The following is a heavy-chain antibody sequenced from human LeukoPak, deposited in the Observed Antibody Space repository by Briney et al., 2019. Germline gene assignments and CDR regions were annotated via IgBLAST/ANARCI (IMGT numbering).Heavy chain of an antibody. CDR2: IYHNENS. V-gene: IGHV4-39*07. Sequence: SETLSLTCTVSGGSISSSTYYWGWIRQPPGKGLEWIGTIYHNENSYYNPSLKSRVTISVDTSKNQFSLKLSSVTAADTAVYYCARGGDIAAAPGFDYWGQGTLVTVSS. D-gene: IGHD6-13*01. CDR1: GGSISSSTYY. CDR3: ARGGDIAAAPGFDY. J-gene: IGHJ4*02.